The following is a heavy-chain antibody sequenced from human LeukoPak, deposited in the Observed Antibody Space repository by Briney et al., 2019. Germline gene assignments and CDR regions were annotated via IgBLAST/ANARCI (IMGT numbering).Heavy chain of an antibody. V-gene: IGHV4-59*11. Sequence: SETLSLTCAVSGGFFSGHHWNWIRQPPGKGLEYVANIHGTGSTNYNPSLQSRVTISLDPSKNQFSLILRSVTAADTAVYHCARDPGDNNWYNFDSWGQGTLVTVSS. D-gene: IGHD1-1*01. CDR3: ARDPGDNNWYNFDS. CDR1: GGFFSGHH. CDR2: IHGTGST. J-gene: IGHJ4*02.